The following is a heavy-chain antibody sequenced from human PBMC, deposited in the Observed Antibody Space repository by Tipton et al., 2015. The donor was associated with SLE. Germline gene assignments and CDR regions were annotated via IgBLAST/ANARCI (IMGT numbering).Heavy chain of an antibody. CDR2: IYYSGST. V-gene: IGHV4-59*01. Sequence: TLSLTCTVSGGSISSYYWSWIRQPPGKGLEWIGYIYYSGSTNYNPSLKSRVTISVDTSKNQFSLKLSSVTAADTAVYYCARDGITIFGVVSRGPRDVWGQGTTVTVSS. CDR1: GGSISSYY. J-gene: IGHJ6*02. D-gene: IGHD3-3*01. CDR3: ARDGITIFGVVSRGPRDV.